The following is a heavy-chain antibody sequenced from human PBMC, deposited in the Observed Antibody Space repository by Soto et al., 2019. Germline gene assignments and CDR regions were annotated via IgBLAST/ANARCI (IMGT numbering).Heavy chain of an antibody. J-gene: IGHJ4*01. V-gene: IGHV3-23*01. CDR2: FSGSGGST. Sequence: GRCLRLSGAASGFTFSGYAMSWVRKAPGKGLEWVSAFSGSGGSTYYADSVKGRFTISRANSKNTLYPQMNSLRAEATAGYYCAKDRSVRGMTYGGVIVKYFDYWGQGTLVTVSS. D-gene: IGHD3-16*02. CDR1: GFTFSGYA. CDR3: AKDRSVRGMTYGGVIVKYFDY.